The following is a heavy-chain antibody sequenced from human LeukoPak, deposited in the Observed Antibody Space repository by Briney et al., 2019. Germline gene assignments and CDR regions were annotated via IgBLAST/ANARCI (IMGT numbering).Heavy chain of an antibody. V-gene: IGHV3-7*01. Sequence: GGSLRLSCAASGSTFTFYAMSWVRQAPGKGLEWVANINQTGNEKYYVDSVRGRFTISRDNAKNSLYLQMTILEAEDTAVYYCARDINGPSNWGQGVLVAVSS. CDR1: GSTFTFYA. J-gene: IGHJ4*01. CDR2: INQTGNEK. CDR3: ARDINGPSN. D-gene: IGHD2-8*01.